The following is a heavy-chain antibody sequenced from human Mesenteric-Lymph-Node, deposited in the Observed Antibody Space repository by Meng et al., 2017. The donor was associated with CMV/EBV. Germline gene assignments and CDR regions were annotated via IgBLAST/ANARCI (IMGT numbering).Heavy chain of an antibody. CDR2: IYYSGNT. V-gene: IGHV4-30-4*08. Sequence: SETLSLTCIVSGGSISSGDYYWSWIRQPPGKGLEWIGYIYYSGNTYYNPSLKSRVTISVDTSKNQFSLKLSSVTAADTAVYYCARDNGDRDYYYGMDVWGQGTTVTVSS. CDR1: GGSISSGDYY. CDR3: ARDNGDRDYYYGMDV. J-gene: IGHJ6*02. D-gene: IGHD4-17*01.